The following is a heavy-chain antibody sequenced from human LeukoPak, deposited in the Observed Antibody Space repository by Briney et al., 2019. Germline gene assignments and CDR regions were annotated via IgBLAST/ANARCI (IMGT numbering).Heavy chain of an antibody. Sequence: SVKVSCKASGGTFSSYAISWVRQAPGQGLEWMGGIIPIFGTANYAQKFQGRVTITTDESTSTAYMELSSLRSEDTAVYYCARGRRYQLLWSVFGYWGQGTLVTVSS. V-gene: IGHV1-69*05. CDR2: IIPIFGTA. D-gene: IGHD2-2*01. J-gene: IGHJ4*02. CDR1: GGTFSSYA. CDR3: ARGRRYQLLWSVFGY.